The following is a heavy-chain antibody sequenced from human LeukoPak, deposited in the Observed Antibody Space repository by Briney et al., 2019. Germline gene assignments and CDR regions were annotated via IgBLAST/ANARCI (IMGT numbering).Heavy chain of an antibody. CDR1: GGSISSGSYY. CDR2: IYTSGST. J-gene: IGHJ4*02. CDR3: ARYSRPAATLDY. V-gene: IGHV4-61*02. D-gene: IGHD2-2*01. Sequence: SETLSLTCTVSGGSISSGSYYWSWIRQPAGKGLEWIGRIYTSGSTNYNPSLKSRVTISVDTSKNQFSLKLSSVTAADTAVYYCARYSRPAATLDYWGQGTLVTVSS.